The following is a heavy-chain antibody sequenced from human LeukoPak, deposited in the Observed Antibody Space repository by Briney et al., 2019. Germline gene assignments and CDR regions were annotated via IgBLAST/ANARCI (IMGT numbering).Heavy chain of an antibody. J-gene: IGHJ6*03. V-gene: IGHV4-31*03. Sequence: SQTLSLTCTVSGGSISSGGYYWSWIRQHPGKGLEWIGYIYYSGSTYYNPSLKSRVTISVDMSKNQFSLKLSSVTAADTAVYYCARELKSYYYYMDVWGKGTTVTVSS. CDR2: IYYSGST. CDR1: GGSISSGGYY. CDR3: ARELKSYYYYMDV.